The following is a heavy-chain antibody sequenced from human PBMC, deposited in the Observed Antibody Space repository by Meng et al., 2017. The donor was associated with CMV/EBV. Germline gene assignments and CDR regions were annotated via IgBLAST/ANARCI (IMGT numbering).Heavy chain of an antibody. CDR3: SCTVNCCCWRGGAFDI. J-gene: IGHJ3*02. D-gene: IGHD2-21*01. CDR2: IYYSGST. CDR1: GGSVSSGSYY. Sequence: SETLSLTCTVSGGSVSSGSYYWSWIRQPPGKGLEWIGYIYYSGSTNYNPSLKSRVTISVDTSKNQFSLTLSSVTAAATAVYYYSCTVNCCCWRGGAFDIWGQGTMVTVSS. V-gene: IGHV4-61*01.